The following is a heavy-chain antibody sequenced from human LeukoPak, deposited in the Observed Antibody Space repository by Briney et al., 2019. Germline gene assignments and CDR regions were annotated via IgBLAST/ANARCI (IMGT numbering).Heavy chain of an antibody. J-gene: IGHJ4*02. Sequence: PSETLSLTCTVSGGSISSYYWSWIRQPAGKGLEWIGYIYYSGSTNYNPSLKSRVTISVDTSKNQFSLKLSSVTAADTAVYFCAREDYYNSGGYYLDYWGQGTLVTVSS. CDR3: AREDYYNSGGYYLDY. V-gene: IGHV4-59*08. D-gene: IGHD3-22*01. CDR2: IYYSGST. CDR1: GGSISSYY.